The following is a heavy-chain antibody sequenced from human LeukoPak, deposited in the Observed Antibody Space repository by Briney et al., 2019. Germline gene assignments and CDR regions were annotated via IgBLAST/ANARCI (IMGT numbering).Heavy chain of an antibody. V-gene: IGHV4-59*01. J-gene: IGHJ3*02. CDR3: AREYCGGDCVFDI. CDR1: GGSISSYY. Sequence: PSETLSLTCTVSGGSISSYYWSWIRQPPGKGLEWIGYIYYSGSTNYNPSLKSRVTISVDTSKNQFSLKLSSVTAADTAVYYCAREYCGGDCVFDIWGQGTMVTVSS. D-gene: IGHD2-21*02. CDR2: IYYSGST.